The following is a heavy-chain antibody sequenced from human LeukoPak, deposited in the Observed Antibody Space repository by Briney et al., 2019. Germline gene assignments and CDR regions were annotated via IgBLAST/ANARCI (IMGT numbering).Heavy chain of an antibody. J-gene: IGHJ5*02. CDR3: ARGGGIAAASGWFDP. D-gene: IGHD6-13*01. CDR1: GFTFSSYA. Sequence: GGSLRLSCAASGFTFSSYAMHWVRHAPGKGLEWVAVISYDGSNKYYADSVKGRFTISRDNSKNTLYLQMNSLRAEDTAVYYCARGGGIAAASGWFDPWGQGTLVTVSS. V-gene: IGHV3-30-3*01. CDR2: ISYDGSNK.